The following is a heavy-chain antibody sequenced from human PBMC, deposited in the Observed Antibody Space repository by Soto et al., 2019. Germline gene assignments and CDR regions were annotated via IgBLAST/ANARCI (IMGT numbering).Heavy chain of an antibody. CDR1: GYSFTSYW. D-gene: IGHD2-15*01. Sequence: GESLKISCKGSGYSFTSYWIGWVRQMPGKGLEWMGIIYPGDSDTRYSPSFQGQVTISADKSISTAYLQWSSLKASDTAMYYCARRGREAARGEKNWFAPGGRGPWVTVS. CDR3: ARRGREAARGEKNWFAP. CDR2: IYPGDSDT. V-gene: IGHV5-51*01. J-gene: IGHJ5*02.